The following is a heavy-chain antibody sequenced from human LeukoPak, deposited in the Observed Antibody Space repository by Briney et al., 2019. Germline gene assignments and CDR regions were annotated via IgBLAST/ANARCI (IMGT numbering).Heavy chain of an antibody. CDR3: ARVISGRIVALNWFDP. D-gene: IGHD3-22*01. Sequence: ASVKVSCKASGGTFTSYAISWVRQAPGPGLGWMGGIIPFFGTANYAQKFQGSLTITTDESTSTAYKEPSSLRSEDTAVYYCARVISGRIVALNWFDPWGRGTLVTVSS. CDR2: IIPFFGTA. CDR1: GGTFTSYA. J-gene: IGHJ5*02. V-gene: IGHV1-69*05.